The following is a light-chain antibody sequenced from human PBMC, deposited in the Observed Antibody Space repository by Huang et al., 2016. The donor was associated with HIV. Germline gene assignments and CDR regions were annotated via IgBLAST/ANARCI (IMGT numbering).Light chain of an antibody. V-gene: IGKV3-20*01. CDR2: GAS. J-gene: IGKJ2*02. CDR1: QSVNSNY. Sequence: EIVLTQSPGTLSLSPGVRATLSCRASQSVNSNYLAWYQQKSGQAPRLLIYGASSRATGIPDRFSGRGSGTDFPLTISRLEPEDFAVYYCQQYGSSPCTFGQGTKLEIK. CDR3: QQYGSSPCT.